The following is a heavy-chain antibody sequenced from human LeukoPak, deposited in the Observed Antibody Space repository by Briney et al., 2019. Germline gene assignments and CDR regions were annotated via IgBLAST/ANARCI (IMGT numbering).Heavy chain of an antibody. CDR3: ARAGPYSSSYWPRLGSVDY. Sequence: SETLSLTCTVSGGSLSSYYWSWIRQPPGKGLEWIGYIHYSGSTNYNPSLKSRVTISVDMSKNQFSLKLSSVTAADTAVYYCARAGPYSSSYWPRLGSVDYWGQGTLVTVSS. D-gene: IGHD6-6*01. CDR1: GGSLSSYY. J-gene: IGHJ4*02. CDR2: IHYSGST. V-gene: IGHV4-59*01.